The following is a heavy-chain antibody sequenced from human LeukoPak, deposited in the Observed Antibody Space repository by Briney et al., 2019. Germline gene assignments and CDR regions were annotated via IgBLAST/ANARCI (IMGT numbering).Heavy chain of an antibody. CDR1: GFTFDDYA. V-gene: IGHV3-9*01. Sequence: SGGSLRLSCAASGFTFDDYAMHWVRQAPGKGLEWVSDISWNSGNIGYADSVKGRFTISRDNAKNSLYLQMNSLRAEDTALYYCAKDYGSGSPYWYFYPSGPGTLVT. CDR2: ISWNSGNI. D-gene: IGHD3-10*01. J-gene: IGHJ2*01. CDR3: AKDYGSGSPYWYFYP.